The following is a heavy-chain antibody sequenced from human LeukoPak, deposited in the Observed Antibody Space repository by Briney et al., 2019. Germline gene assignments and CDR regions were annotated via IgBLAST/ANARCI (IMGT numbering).Heavy chain of an antibody. CDR2: ISYDGSNK. CDR1: GFNFGSYA. D-gene: IGHD6-19*01. Sequence: GRSLRLSCAASGFNFGSYAMHWVRQAPGKGLEWVALISYDGSNKYHADSVKGRFTISRDNSDNTLYLQMNSLRPEDTAVYYCASEFRSGHMGLDAFDIWGQGTMGTVSS. V-gene: IGHV3-30-3*01. CDR3: ASEFRSGHMGLDAFDI. J-gene: IGHJ3*02.